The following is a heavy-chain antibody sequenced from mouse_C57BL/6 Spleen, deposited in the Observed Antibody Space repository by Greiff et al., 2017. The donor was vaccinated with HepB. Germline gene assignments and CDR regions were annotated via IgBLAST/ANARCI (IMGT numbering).Heavy chain of an antibody. D-gene: IGHD2-3*01. Sequence: VQLQQSGAELVRPGASVKLSCTASGFNIKDDYMHWVKQRPEQGLEWIGWIDPENGDTEYASKFQGKATITADTSSNTAYLQLSSLTSEDTAVYYCTTSDGSFYYFDYWGQGTTLTVSS. CDR3: TTSDGSFYYFDY. CDR1: GFNIKDDY. V-gene: IGHV14-4*01. J-gene: IGHJ2*01. CDR2: IDPENGDT.